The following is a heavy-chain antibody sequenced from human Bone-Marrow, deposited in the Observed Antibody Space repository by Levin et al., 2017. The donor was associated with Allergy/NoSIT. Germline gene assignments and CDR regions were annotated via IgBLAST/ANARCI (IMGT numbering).Heavy chain of an antibody. D-gene: IGHD2/OR15-2a*01. CDR2: IYYNGNT. V-gene: IGHV4-59*01. CDR1: GGSINNYY. J-gene: IGHJ6*03. Sequence: PSETLSLTCTVSGGSINNYYWNWIRRPPGKGLEWIGYIYYNGNTNYNPSLKSRVTISLDTSKNQVSLELSSVTAADTAVYYVPRVPEYGPARCYDMDVWGKGTTVTVSS. CDR3: PRVPEYGPARCYDMDV.